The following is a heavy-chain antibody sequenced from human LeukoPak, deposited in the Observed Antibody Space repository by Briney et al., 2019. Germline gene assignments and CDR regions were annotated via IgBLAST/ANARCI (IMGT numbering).Heavy chain of an antibody. CDR3: ARDYDGVRGHW. D-gene: IGHD2-8*01. CDR1: GFTFSTYW. J-gene: IGHJ4*02. Sequence: PGGSLRLSCAASGFTFSTYWTSWVRQAPGKGLEWVANIKEDGSAKYYVDSVKGRFTISRDNAKNSLYLQMNSLRAEDTAVYYCARDYDGVRGHWWGQGTLVTVSS. V-gene: IGHV3-7*04. CDR2: IKEDGSAK.